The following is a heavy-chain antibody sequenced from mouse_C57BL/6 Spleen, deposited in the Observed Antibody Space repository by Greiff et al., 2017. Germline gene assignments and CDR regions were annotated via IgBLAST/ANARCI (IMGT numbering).Heavy chain of an antibody. CDR1: GYTFTSYW. Sequence: QVQLQQPGAELVMPGASVKLSCKASGYTFTSYWLHWVKQRPGQGLEWIGEIDPSDSYTNYNQKFKGKSTLTVDKYSSTAYMQLSSLTSEDSAVYYCARSSNYYGSSYGYAMDYWGQGTSVTVSS. D-gene: IGHD1-1*01. V-gene: IGHV1-69*01. CDR2: IDPSDSYT. J-gene: IGHJ4*01. CDR3: ARSSNYYGSSYGYAMDY.